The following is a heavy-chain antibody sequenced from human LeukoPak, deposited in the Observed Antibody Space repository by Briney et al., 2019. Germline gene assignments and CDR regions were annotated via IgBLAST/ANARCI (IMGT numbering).Heavy chain of an antibody. CDR2: TKPDGSEK. J-gene: IGHJ1*01. Sequence: GGSLSLSCAASGFTFKNYWMSWVRQAPGKGLEWVANTKPDGSEKYYVDSVRGRFTISRDNAKNLLYLQMRNLRAEDTAVYYCATDGYNSTRDNWGQGSLVTVSS. V-gene: IGHV3-7*01. CDR1: GFTFKNYW. D-gene: IGHD5-12*01. CDR3: ATDGYNSTRDN.